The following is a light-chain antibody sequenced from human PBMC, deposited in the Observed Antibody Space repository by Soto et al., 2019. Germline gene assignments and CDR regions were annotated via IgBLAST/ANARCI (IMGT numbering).Light chain of an antibody. Sequence: QSVLXQPPSASGTPVQRVTISCSGSSSNIGSNYVYWYQQLPGTAPKLLIYRNNQRPSGVPDRFSGSKSGTSASLAISGLRSEDEADYYCAAWDDSLSGSYVFGTGTKVTVL. CDR2: RNN. CDR3: AAWDDSLSGSYV. CDR1: SSNIGSNY. V-gene: IGLV1-47*01. J-gene: IGLJ1*01.